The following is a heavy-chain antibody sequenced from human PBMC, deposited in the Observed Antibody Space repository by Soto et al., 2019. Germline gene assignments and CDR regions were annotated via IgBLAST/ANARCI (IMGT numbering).Heavy chain of an antibody. J-gene: IGHJ4*02. V-gene: IGHV1-69*01. CDR2: IIPIFGTA. D-gene: IGHD1-26*01. Sequence: QVQLVQSGAEVKKPGSSVKVSCKASGGTFSSYAISWVRQAPGQGLEWMGGIIPIFGTANYAQKFQGRVTITADESTSTAYMALSSLRSEDTAVYYCARRKQEGAAAPFDYWGQGTLVTVSS. CDR3: ARRKQEGAAAPFDY. CDR1: GGTFSSYA.